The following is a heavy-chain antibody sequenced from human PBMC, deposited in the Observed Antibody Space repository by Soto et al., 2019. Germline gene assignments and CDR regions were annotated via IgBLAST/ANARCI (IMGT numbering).Heavy chain of an antibody. CDR3: AKVMTGLVATSSGFEY. D-gene: IGHD5-12*01. CDR1: GFTFSSYG. Sequence: GGSLRLSCAASGFTFSSYGMHWVRQAPGKGLEWVALISYDGSNKYYADSVKGRFTISRDNSKNTLYLQMNSLRAEDTAVYYCAKVMTGLVATSSGFEYWGLGTLVTVSS. CDR2: ISYDGSNK. J-gene: IGHJ4*02. V-gene: IGHV3-30*18.